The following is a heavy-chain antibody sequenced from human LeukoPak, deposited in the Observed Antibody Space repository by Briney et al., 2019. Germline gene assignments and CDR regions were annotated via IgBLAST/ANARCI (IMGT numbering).Heavy chain of an antibody. D-gene: IGHD5-18*01. CDR2: IYSGGST. CDR3: ARGSVDTGDY. Sequence: GGSLRLSCAASGFTVSSNYMSWVRQAPGKGLEWVSVIYSGGSTYYADSVKGRFTIARDNSKNTLYLQMGSLRAEDMAVYYCARGSVDTGDYWGQGTLVTVSS. J-gene: IGHJ4*02. V-gene: IGHV3-66*01. CDR1: GFTVSSNY.